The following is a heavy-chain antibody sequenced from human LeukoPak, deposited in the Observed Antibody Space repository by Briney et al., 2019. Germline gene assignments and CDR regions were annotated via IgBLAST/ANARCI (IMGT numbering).Heavy chain of an antibody. CDR2: IYSVSDT. V-gene: IGHV3-53*01. Sequence: GGSLRLSCAASGFSVSSNYMTWVRQAPGKGLQWVSVIYSVSDTFYADSVKGRFTISRDNSKNTVSLQMNSLRADDTAVYYCARWGYDSSGSYWGNWGQGTLVTVSS. J-gene: IGHJ4*02. CDR3: ARWGYDSSGSYWGN. CDR1: GFSVSSNY. D-gene: IGHD3-22*01.